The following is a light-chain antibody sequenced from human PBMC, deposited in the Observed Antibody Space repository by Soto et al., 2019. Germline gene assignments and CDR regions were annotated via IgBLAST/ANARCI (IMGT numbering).Light chain of an antibody. J-gene: IGLJ2*01. Sequence: QPVLTQPPSVSGAPGQRVTISCTGSSSNIGAGYDVHWYQQLPGTAPKLLIYGNSNRPSGVPDRFSGSKSGTSASLAITGLQAEDGADYYCQSYDSSLSGHVVFGGGTKLTVL. CDR3: QSYDSSLSGHVV. V-gene: IGLV1-40*01. CDR1: SSNIGAGYD. CDR2: GNS.